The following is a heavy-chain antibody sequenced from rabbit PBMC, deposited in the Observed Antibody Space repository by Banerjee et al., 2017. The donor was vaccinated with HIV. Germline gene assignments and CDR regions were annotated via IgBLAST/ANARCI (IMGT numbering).Heavy chain of an antibody. CDR3: ARNNATGTTYDL. J-gene: IGHJ4*01. Sequence: QEQLEESGGDLVKPEGSLTLTCTASGFSFSNKDVMCWVRQAPGKGLEWIACINTSSGNTVYANWAKGRFTISKTSSTTVTLQMTSLTAADTATYFCARNNATGTTYDLWGPGTLVTVS. CDR2: INTSSGNT. V-gene: IGHV1S45*01. CDR1: GFSFSNKDV. D-gene: IGHD7-1*01.